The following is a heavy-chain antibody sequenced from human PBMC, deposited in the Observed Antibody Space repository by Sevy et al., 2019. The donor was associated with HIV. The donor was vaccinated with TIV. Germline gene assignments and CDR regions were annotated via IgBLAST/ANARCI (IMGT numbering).Heavy chain of an antibody. CDR1: GFTFSSYW. V-gene: IGHV3-74*01. Sequence: GGSLRLSCAASGFTFSSYWMHWVRQAPGKGLVWVSRINSDGSSTSYADSVKGGFTISRDNAKNTLYLQMNSLRAEDTAVYYCARAGYDYVWGSYRYPNYWGQGTLVTVSS. CDR2: INSDGSST. D-gene: IGHD3-16*02. J-gene: IGHJ4*02. CDR3: ARAGYDYVWGSYRYPNY.